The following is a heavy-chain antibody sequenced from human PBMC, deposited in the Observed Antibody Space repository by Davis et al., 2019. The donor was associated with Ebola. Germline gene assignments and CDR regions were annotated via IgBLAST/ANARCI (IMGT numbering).Heavy chain of an antibody. Sequence: GESLKISCAASGFTFSSYSMNWVRQAPGKGLEWVSSISSSSSYIYYADSVKGRFTISRDNAKNSLYLQMNSLRAEDTAVYYCTRDSIAAAGIVYWGQGTLVTVSS. D-gene: IGHD6-13*01. J-gene: IGHJ4*02. CDR1: GFTFSSYS. V-gene: IGHV3-21*01. CDR3: TRDSIAAAGIVY. CDR2: ISSSSSYI.